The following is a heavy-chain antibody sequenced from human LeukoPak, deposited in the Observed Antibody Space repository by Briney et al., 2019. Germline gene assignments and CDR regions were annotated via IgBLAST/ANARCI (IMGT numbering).Heavy chain of an antibody. J-gene: IGHJ4*02. CDR3: ARSIAVAGTPLLY. D-gene: IGHD6-19*01. CDR2: ISSSSSTI. V-gene: IGHV3-48*01. Sequence: GGSLRLSCAASGFTFSSYSMNWVRQAPGKGLEWVSYISSSSSTIYYADSVKGRFTISRDNAKNSLYLQMNSLRAEDTALYYCARSIAVAGTPLLYWGQGTLVTVSS. CDR1: GFTFSSYS.